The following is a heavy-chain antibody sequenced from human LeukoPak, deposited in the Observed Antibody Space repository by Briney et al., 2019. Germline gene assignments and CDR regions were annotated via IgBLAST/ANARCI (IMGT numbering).Heavy chain of an antibody. V-gene: IGHV4-34*01. CDR3: ATGPEAGYSYGEFDY. J-gene: IGHJ4*02. Sequence: SETLSLTCAVYGGSFSGYYWSWIRQPPGKGLEWIGEINHSGSTNYNPSLKSRVTISVDTSKNQFSLKLSSVTAADTAVYYCATGPEAGYSYGEFDYWGQGTLVTVSS. D-gene: IGHD5-18*01. CDR2: INHSGST. CDR1: GGSFSGYY.